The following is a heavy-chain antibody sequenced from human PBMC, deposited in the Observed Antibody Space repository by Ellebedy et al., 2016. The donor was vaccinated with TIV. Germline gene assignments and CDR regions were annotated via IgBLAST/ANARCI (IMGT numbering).Heavy chain of an antibody. CDR2: IGSRINKI. CDR1: EFTFSTYS. CDR3: ARVRSVYHYMDV. J-gene: IGHJ6*03. D-gene: IGHD2-8*01. V-gene: IGHV3-48*02. Sequence: GESLKISCAASEFTFSTYSMNWVRRAPGKGLEWVAYIGSRINKIYYADSVKGRFTISRDNAKNSLYLQMNSLRDEDTAVYYCARVRSVYHYMDVWGEGTMVTVSS.